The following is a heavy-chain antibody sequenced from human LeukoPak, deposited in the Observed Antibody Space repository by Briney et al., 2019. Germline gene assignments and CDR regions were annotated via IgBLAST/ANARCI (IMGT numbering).Heavy chain of an antibody. J-gene: IGHJ4*02. CDR2: INAGNGNT. V-gene: IGHV1-3*01. Sequence: ASVKVSCKASGYTFTSYAMHWVRQAPGQRLEWMGWINAGNGNTKYSQKFQGRVTITRDTFASTAYMELSSLRSEDTAVYYCARDQYSSSWYPSGFDYWGQGTLVTVSS. CDR1: GYTFTSYA. D-gene: IGHD6-13*01. CDR3: ARDQYSSSWYPSGFDY.